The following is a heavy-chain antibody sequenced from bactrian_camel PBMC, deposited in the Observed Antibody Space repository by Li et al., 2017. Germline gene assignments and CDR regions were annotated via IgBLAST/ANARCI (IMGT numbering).Heavy chain of an antibody. Sequence: VQLVESGGGSVQAGGSLRLSCAVPGYTVSRLCMGWFRQAPGKPREFVARISVVGTTDIADSVKGRFTVSQDAAENMVYLQMDNLKPEDTGTYVCATHSRRNFYKCDSWRQRGLDHWGQGTQVTVS. J-gene: IGHJ4*01. V-gene: IGHV3S53*01. CDR2: ISVVGTT. CDR1: GYTVSRLC. CDR3: ATHSRRNFYKCDSWRQRGLDH. D-gene: IGHD6*01.